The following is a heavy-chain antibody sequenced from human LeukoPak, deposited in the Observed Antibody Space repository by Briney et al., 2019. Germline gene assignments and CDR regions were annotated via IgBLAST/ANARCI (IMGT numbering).Heavy chain of an antibody. J-gene: IGHJ4*02. CDR2: ISGSGGST. CDR1: GFTFSSYG. V-gene: IGHV3-23*01. Sequence: GGSLRLSCAASGFTFSSYGMSWVRQAPGKGLEWVSAISGSGGSTYYADSVKGRFTISRDNSKNTLYLQMNSLRAEDTAVYYCAKDEDYYGSGAYDYWGQGTLVTVSS. D-gene: IGHD3-10*01. CDR3: AKDEDYYGSGAYDY.